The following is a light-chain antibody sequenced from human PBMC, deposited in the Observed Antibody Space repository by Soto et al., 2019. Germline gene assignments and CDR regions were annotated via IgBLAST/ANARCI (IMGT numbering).Light chain of an antibody. J-gene: IGLJ3*02. Sequence: QSALTQPPSASGSPGQSVTISCTGTSSDVGAYNHVSWYQQHAGKAPKLVIYEDTKRHPGVPDRFSGSKSANTASLTVSGLQAEDEADYYCSSFASSNTWVVGGGTKLTVL. CDR2: EDT. CDR3: SSFASSNTWV. V-gene: IGLV2-8*01. CDR1: SSDVGAYNH.